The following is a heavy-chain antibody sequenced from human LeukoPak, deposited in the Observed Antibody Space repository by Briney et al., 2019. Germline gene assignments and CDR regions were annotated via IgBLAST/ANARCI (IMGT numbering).Heavy chain of an antibody. CDR1: GFSFSSSW. D-gene: IGHD1-26*01. CDR2: INDDETST. J-gene: IGHJ4*02. CDR3: ATTGSGSYYDY. Sequence: GGSLRLSCAASGFSFSSSWMHWVRQVPGKGLVWVSRINDDETSTSYADSVKGRFTISRDNAKNTLYLQMNSLRAEDTAVYYCATTGSGSYYDYWGQGTLVAVSS. V-gene: IGHV3-74*01.